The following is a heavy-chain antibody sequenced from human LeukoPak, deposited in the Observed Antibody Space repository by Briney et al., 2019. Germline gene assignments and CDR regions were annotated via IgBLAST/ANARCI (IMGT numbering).Heavy chain of an antibody. D-gene: IGHD3-10*01. J-gene: IGHJ6*03. CDR3: ASRSGSYSHYYYYYMDV. Sequence: ASVKVSCKASRGTFSSYAISWVRQAPGQGLEGMGGTIPIFGTANYAQKFQGRVTITTDESTSTAYMELSSLRSEDTAVYYCASRSGSYSHYYYYYMDVWGKGTTVTVSS. V-gene: IGHV1-69*05. CDR1: RGTFSSYA. CDR2: TIPIFGTA.